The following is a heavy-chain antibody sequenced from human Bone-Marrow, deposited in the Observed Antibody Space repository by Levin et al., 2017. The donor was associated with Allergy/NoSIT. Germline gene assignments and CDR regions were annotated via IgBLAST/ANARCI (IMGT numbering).Heavy chain of an antibody. V-gene: IGHV3-74*01. CDR2: INSDGSST. CDR3: ASYCSSTSCYPVGDYGMDV. J-gene: IGHJ6*02. D-gene: IGHD2-2*01. Sequence: GGSLRLSCAASGFTFSSYWMHWVRQAPGKGLVWVSRINSDGSSTSYADSVKGRFTISRDNAKNTLYLQMNSLRAEDTAVYYCASYCSSTSCYPVGDYGMDVWGQGTTVTVSS. CDR1: GFTFSSYW.